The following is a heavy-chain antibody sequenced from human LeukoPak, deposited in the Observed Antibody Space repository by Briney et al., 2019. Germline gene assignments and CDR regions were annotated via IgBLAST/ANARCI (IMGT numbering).Heavy chain of an antibody. V-gene: IGHV3-23*01. CDR1: GVTFSTYG. CDR2: VSASARRT. D-gene: IGHD3-22*01. J-gene: IGHJ4*02. Sequence: GGSLRLSCEASGVTFSTYGMSWVRKAPGQGLEWVSTVSASARRTYYADSVQGRFTISRDNSNNTLFLQVNSLRADDTAVYHCAKWGFSDRSGANFHSWGQGNLVTVSS. CDR3: AKWGFSDRSGANFHS.